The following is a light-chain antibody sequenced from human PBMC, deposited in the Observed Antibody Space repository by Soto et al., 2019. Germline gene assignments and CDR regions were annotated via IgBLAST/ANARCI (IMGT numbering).Light chain of an antibody. CDR3: QQYTSYPWT. V-gene: IGKV3-15*01. CDR1: QSVSSN. CDR2: GAS. Sequence: EIVMTQSPATLSVSPVERATLSCRASQSVSSNLAWYQQKPGQAPRLLIYGASTRATGIPARFSGSGSGTEFTLTISSLQPDDFATYYCQQYTSYPWTFGQGTKVDIK. J-gene: IGKJ1*01.